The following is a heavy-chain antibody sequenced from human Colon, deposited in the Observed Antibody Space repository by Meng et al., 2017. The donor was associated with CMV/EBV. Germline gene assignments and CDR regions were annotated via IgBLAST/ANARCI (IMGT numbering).Heavy chain of an antibody. CDR1: AFTFTNAW. V-gene: IGHV3-15*01. D-gene: IGHD6-13*01. CDR2: SKSKTDGGTT. J-gene: IGHJ4*02. Sequence: GESLKISCAASAFTFTNAWMSWVRQAPGKGLEWVGRSKSKTDGGTTDYAAPVKGRFTISRYDTKNTLYLQMNSLKTEHTAVYYCATDSLATAGTEDDWGQGTLVTVSS. CDR3: ATDSLATAGTEDD.